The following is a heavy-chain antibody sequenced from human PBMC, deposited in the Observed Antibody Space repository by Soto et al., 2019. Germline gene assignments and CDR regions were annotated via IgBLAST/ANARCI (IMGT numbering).Heavy chain of an antibody. CDR3: AKNGPYCSSTSCYFDY. V-gene: IGHV1-69*02. CDR2: IIPILGIA. Sequence: ASVKVSCKASGGTFSSYTISWVRQAPGQGLEWMGRIIPILGIANYAQKFQGRVTITADKSTSTAYLELSSLRSEDTAVYYCAKNGPYCSSTSCYFDYWGQGTLVTVSS. J-gene: IGHJ4*02. CDR1: GGTFSSYT. D-gene: IGHD2-2*01.